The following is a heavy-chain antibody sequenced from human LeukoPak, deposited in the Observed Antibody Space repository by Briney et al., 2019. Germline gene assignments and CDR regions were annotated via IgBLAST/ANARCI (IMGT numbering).Heavy chain of an antibody. CDR2: IIPIFGTA. Sequence: ASVKVSCKASGGTFSSYAISWVRQAPGQGLEWMGGIIPIFGTANYAQKFQGRVTITTDESTSTAYMELSSLRSEDTAVYYCARGVYYGSRRTYYYYYYMDVWGKGTTVTVSS. J-gene: IGHJ6*03. V-gene: IGHV1-69*05. CDR1: GGTFSSYA. CDR3: ARGVYYGSRRTYYYYYYMDV. D-gene: IGHD3-10*01.